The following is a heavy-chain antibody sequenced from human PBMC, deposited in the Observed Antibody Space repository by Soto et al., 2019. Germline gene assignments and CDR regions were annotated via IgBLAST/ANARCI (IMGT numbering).Heavy chain of an antibody. CDR2: IYYSGST. J-gene: IGHJ5*02. CDR3: ARAVAIFGVVIGPRRFDP. V-gene: IGHV4-31*03. D-gene: IGHD3-3*01. CDR1: GGSISSGGYY. Sequence: SETLSLTCTVSGGSISSGGYYWSWIRQHPGKGLEWIGYIYYSGSTYYNPSLKSRVTISVDTSKNQFSLKLSSVTAADTAVYYCARAVAIFGVVIGPRRFDPWGQGTLVTVSS.